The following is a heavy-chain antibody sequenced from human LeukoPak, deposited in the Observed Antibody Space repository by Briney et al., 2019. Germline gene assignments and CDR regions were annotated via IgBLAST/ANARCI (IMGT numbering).Heavy chain of an antibody. CDR2: IYRGGTT. CDR1: GFTVRSNY. Sequence: PGGPLRLSCAASGFTVRSNYMSWVRQAPGKGLEWVSVIYRGGTTYYADSVKGRFTISRDNSKNTLYLQMNSLRAEDTAVYYCARQGDTGSWYFDYWGQGTLVTVSS. V-gene: IGHV3-66*04. D-gene: IGHD2-21*02. J-gene: IGHJ4*02. CDR3: ARQGDTGSWYFDY.